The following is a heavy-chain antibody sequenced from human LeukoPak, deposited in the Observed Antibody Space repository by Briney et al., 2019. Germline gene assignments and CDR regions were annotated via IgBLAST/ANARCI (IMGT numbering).Heavy chain of an antibody. CDR3: ARSSTFGGVIVIPYYYYYYGMDV. V-gene: IGHV1-46*01. J-gene: IGHJ6*04. CDR1: GYTFTSYY. Sequence: ASVTVSCKASGYTFTSYYMHWVRQAPGQGLEWMGIINPSGGSTSYAQKFQGRVTMTRDTSTSTVYMELSSLRSEDTAVYYCARSSTFGGVIVIPYYYYYYGMDVWGKGTTVTVSS. D-gene: IGHD3-16*02. CDR2: INPSGGST.